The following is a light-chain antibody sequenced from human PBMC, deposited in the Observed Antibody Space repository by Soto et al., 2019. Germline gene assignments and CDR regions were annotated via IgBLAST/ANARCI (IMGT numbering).Light chain of an antibody. J-gene: IGKJ2*01. CDR2: GAS. V-gene: IGKV3-20*01. CDR3: QHYGTAPPRYV. CDR1: QSVSSY. Sequence: EIVLTQSPATLSLSPGERATLSCRASQSVSSYLAWYQQKPGQAPRLLIYGASSRATGIPDRFSGSGSGTDFTLTISRVEPEDVAVYYCQHYGTAPPRYVFGQGTKLEIK.